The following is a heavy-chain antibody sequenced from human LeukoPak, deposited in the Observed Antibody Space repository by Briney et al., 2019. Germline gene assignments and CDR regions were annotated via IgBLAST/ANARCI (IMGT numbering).Heavy chain of an antibody. Sequence: GGSLRLSCAASGFTFSSYAMHWVRQAPGKGLEWVAVISYDGSNKYYADSVKGRFTISRDNSKNTLYLQMNSLRAEDTAVYYCARERDYYDSSGYYYTAPDYWGQGTLVTVSS. J-gene: IGHJ4*02. CDR1: GFTFSSYA. D-gene: IGHD3-22*01. V-gene: IGHV3-30-3*01. CDR3: ARERDYYDSSGYYYTAPDY. CDR2: ISYDGSNK.